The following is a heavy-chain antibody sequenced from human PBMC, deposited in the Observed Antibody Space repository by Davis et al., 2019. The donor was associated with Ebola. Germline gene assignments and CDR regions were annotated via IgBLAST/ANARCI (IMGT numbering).Heavy chain of an antibody. CDR3: AIEMATILFGGPFDY. J-gene: IGHJ4*02. CDR2: IIPVFPSI. V-gene: IGHV1-69*13. CDR1: GYTFTSYA. Sequence: AASVKVSCKASGYTFTSYAMNWVRQAPGQGLEWMGGIIPVFPSINYAQRFRGRVTITADESTSTAYMELSSLRSEDTAVYYCAIEMATILFGGPFDYWGQGTLVTVSS. D-gene: IGHD5-24*01.